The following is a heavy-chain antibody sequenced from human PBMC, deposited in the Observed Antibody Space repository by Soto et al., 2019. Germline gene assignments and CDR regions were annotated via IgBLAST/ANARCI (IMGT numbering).Heavy chain of an antibody. CDR3: AKGFDRSSLDY. Sequence: PGLSLRLPCAVSGFIFNAFSMNWASQAPGKGLEWVAKINNIGDRTSYADSVKGRFTISRDNSRNTLYLQMNSLRAEDTATYYCAKGFDRSSLDYWGQGALVTVSS. CDR1: GFIFNAFS. J-gene: IGHJ4*02. V-gene: IGHV3-23*01. CDR2: INNIGDRT.